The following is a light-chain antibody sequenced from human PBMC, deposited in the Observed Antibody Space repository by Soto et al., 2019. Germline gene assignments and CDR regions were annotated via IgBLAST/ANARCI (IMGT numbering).Light chain of an antibody. CDR3: QLDIRYSGA. J-gene: IGKJ1*01. CDR1: QTIRTS. V-gene: IGKV1-5*03. Sequence: DFPMAQSPSTVTGSSVDSVATSDRASQTIRTSLAWYQQKPGKAPKLLIYKASTLQSGVPSRFSGSGSGTECTLTISSLQPDDFATYYCQLDIRYSGAFGQGTKVEI. CDR2: KAS.